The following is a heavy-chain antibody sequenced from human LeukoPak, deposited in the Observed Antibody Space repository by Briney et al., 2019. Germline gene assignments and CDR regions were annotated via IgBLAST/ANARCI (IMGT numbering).Heavy chain of an antibody. CDR3: ARSYSNWNNWFDP. Sequence: SETLSLTCTVSGGSISSYYWSWIRQPPGKGLEWIGYIYYSGSTNYNPSLKSRVTISVDTSKNQFSVKLSSVTAADTAVYYCARSYSNWNNWFDPWGQGTLVTVSS. J-gene: IGHJ5*02. D-gene: IGHD4-11*01. CDR2: IYYSGST. CDR1: GGSISSYY. V-gene: IGHV4-59*01.